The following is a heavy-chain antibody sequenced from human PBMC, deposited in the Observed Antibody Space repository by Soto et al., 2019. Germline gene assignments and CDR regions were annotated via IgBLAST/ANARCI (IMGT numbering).Heavy chain of an antibody. CDR3: ARLVYDTRLNYMYFDF. D-gene: IGHD3-10*01. Sequence: PSETLSLICAVSGVSISIGTWWTWVRQSPQRGLEYIGEIFHDGTANYYPSFDRRVAISVDTSKNQFSLKLSSVTAADTAIYFCARLVYDTRLNYMYFDFWGQGTLVTVSS. CDR2: IFHDGTA. CDR1: GVSISIGTW. J-gene: IGHJ4*02. V-gene: IGHV4-4*02.